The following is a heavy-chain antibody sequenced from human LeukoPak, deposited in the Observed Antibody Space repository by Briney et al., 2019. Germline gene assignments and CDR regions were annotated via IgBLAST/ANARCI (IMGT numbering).Heavy chain of an antibody. CDR1: GFTFSSYW. J-gene: IGHJ3*02. Sequence: PGGSLRLSCEASGFTFSSYWMTWVRQAPGKGLEWVANINEDGSKEYYVDSVKGRFTISRDNAKNSLHLQMNSLRAEDTAVYFCARDLNIVEESVSYYDAFDMWGQGTRVTVSP. V-gene: IGHV3-7*01. CDR2: INEDGSKE. D-gene: IGHD2-21*01. CDR3: ARDLNIVEESVSYYDAFDM.